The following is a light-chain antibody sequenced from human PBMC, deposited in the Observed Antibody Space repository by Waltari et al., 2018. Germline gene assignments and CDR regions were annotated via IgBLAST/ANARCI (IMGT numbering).Light chain of an antibody. Sequence: QLTQSPSSLSAFVGDRVTITCRSSQTLTGWLAWFQQRPGKAPKLLIYKTSVLETGVPSRFSGSGSGTEFTLTIYNFQPDDVGTYYCQQYNSYYTFGQGTKLEIK. J-gene: IGKJ2*01. CDR3: QQYNSYYT. CDR2: KTS. CDR1: QTLTGW. V-gene: IGKV1-5*03.